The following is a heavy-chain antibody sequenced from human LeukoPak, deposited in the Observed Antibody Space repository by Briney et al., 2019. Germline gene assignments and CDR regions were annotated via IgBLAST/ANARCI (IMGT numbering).Heavy chain of an antibody. V-gene: IGHV4-34*01. CDR1: GGSFSGYY. CDR2: INHYGGT. J-gene: IGHJ5*02. Sequence: PETLSLTCAVSGGSFSGYYWSWIRQPPGKGLEWIGEINHYGGTYYNPSLKSRVTISLDTSKNQFSLKLSSVTAADTAVYSCARGTTFSTSNNWFDPWGQGTLVTVSS. CDR3: ARGTTFSTSNNWFDP. D-gene: IGHD3-16*01.